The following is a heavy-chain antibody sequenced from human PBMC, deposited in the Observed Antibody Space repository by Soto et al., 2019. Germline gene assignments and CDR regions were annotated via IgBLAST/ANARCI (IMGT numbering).Heavy chain of an antibody. CDR3: ARVGGTGYFWCTSCYAYYGMDV. CDR1: GFTFSSYS. J-gene: IGHJ6*02. CDR2: ISSSSSTI. D-gene: IGHD2-2*01. V-gene: IGHV3-48*02. Sequence: PGGSLRLSCAASGFTFSSYSMNWVRQATGKGLEWGSYISSSSSTIYYADSVKGRFTISRDNAKNSLYLQMNSLRDEDTAVYYCARVGGTGYFWCTSCYAYYGMDVWGQGATVTVSS.